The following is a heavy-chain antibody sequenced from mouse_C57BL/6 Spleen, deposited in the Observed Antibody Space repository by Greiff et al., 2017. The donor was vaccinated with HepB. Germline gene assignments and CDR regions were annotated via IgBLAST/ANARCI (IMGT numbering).Heavy chain of an antibody. Sequence: QVQLQQSGAELVMPGASVKLSCKASGYTFTSYWMHWVKQRPGQGLEWIGEIDPSDSYTNYNQKFKGKSTLTVDKSSSTAYMQLSSLTSEDSAVYYWARRGDYDDGNYYAMDYWGQGTSVTVSS. CDR2: IDPSDSYT. D-gene: IGHD2-4*01. CDR3: ARRGDYDDGNYYAMDY. J-gene: IGHJ4*01. V-gene: IGHV1-69*01. CDR1: GYTFTSYW.